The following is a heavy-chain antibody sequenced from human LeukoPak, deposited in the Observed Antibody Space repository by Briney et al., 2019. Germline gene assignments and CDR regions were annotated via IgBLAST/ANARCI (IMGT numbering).Heavy chain of an antibody. J-gene: IGHJ4*02. D-gene: IGHD4-23*01. CDR1: GYTFTGYY. CDR2: INPSGGST. CDR3: AREAQDYGGNRYFDY. Sequence: GASVKVSCKASGYTFTGYYMHWVRQAPGQGLEWMGIINPSGGSTSYAQKFQGRVTMTRDTSTSTVYMELSSLRSEDTAVYYCAREAQDYGGNRYFDYWGQGTLVTVSS. V-gene: IGHV1-46*01.